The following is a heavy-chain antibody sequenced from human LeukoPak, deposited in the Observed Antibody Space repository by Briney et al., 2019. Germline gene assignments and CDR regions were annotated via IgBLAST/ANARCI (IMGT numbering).Heavy chain of an antibody. CDR3: ATNRGSTPWD. J-gene: IGHJ4*02. D-gene: IGHD1-26*01. V-gene: IGHV4-31*03. CDR2: IYYSGST. Sequence: SETLSLTCTVSGGSISSGGYYWSWIRQHPGKGLEWIGYIYYSGSTYYNPSLKSRVTISVDTSKNQFSLKLSSVTAADTAVYYCATNRGSTPWDWGQGTLVTVSS. CDR1: GGSISSGGYY.